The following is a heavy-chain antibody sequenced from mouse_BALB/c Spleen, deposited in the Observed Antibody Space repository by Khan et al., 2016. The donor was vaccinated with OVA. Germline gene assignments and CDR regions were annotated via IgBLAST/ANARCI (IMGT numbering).Heavy chain of an antibody. Sequence: EVQLQESGPELMKPGASVKISCKASGYSFTSYYIHWVMQRHGESLEWIGYIDPFSGGSTYNQNFKVKVTLTVDKSSSTAYIHFSNLTSEDSAVYYCTRHGYFAWFTYWGQGTLVTVAA. CDR1: GYSFTSYY. J-gene: IGHJ3*01. D-gene: IGHD2-3*01. CDR2: IDPFSGGS. V-gene: IGHV1S135*01. CDR3: TRHGYFAWFTY.